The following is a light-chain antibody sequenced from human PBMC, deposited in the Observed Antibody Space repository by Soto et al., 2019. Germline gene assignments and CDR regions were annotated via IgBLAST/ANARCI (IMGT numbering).Light chain of an antibody. J-gene: IGKJ3*01. CDR3: HKYNSAPRT. V-gene: IGKV1-27*01. CDR1: QGISDS. Sequence: DIQMTQSPSSLSASVGDRVTITCRASQGISDSLACYQQKPGKAPKLLIYAESTLQSGVPFRFSGSGSGTDFTLHISSMLPEDVATYYCHKYNSAPRTFGPGTKVEIK. CDR2: AES.